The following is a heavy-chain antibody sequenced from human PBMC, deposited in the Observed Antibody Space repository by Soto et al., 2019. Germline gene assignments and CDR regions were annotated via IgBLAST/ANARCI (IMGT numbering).Heavy chain of an antibody. CDR2: LYDVDGS. J-gene: IGHJ3*01. D-gene: IGHD1-1*01. CDR1: GLTVSGQKY. CDR3: ATWHEREHAYDV. V-gene: IGHV3-53*01. Sequence: DVQLVESGGGLMQPGESLRLSCAASGLTVSGQKYVAWVRQAPGKGPEWVSALYDVDGSFYSDSVKGRFTTSSDSSKTTVYLQMNDLRPADTAVYYCATWHEREHAYDVWGQGTTVTVSS.